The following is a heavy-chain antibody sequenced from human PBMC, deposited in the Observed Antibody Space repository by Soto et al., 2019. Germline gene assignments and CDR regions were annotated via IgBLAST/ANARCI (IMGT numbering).Heavy chain of an antibody. D-gene: IGHD3-10*01. CDR3: AREISLSAGSYFDY. CDR1: GFTFNTYN. CDR2: ISSSSYTI. V-gene: IGHV3-48*02. J-gene: IGHJ4*02. Sequence: PGGSLRLSCTASGFTFNTYNMNWVRQAPGKGLEWVSYISSSSYTIKYADSVEGRFTVSRDNGKKSLYLQVNSLRDEDTAVYFCAREISLSAGSYFDYWGQGTLVTVSS.